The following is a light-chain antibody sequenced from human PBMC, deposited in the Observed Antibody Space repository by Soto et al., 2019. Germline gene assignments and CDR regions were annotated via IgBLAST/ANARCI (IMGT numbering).Light chain of an antibody. J-gene: IGKJ1*01. CDR1: QTIRYY. CDR3: QQTYRLTWT. V-gene: IGKV1-39*01. CDR2: SAS. Sequence: IQMTQSPSSLSASVGDRVPIACRASQTIRYYVNWYQKKPGKDPMLLIYSASSLQSGVPSRFSGSGSGTDLTLTINSLRTEDCATYIGQQTYRLTWTFCQWTKLDIK.